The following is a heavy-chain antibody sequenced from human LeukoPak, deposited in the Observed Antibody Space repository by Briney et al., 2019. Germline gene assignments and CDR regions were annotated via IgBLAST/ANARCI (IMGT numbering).Heavy chain of an antibody. CDR3: ARDRRSGIALDGFDI. CDR2: ITSSSSTI. Sequence: GGSLRLSCAASGFTFSSYSMNWVRQAAGKGLEWVSYITSSSSTIYYADSVRGRFTISRDNAKNSLYLQMNSLRAEDTAVYYCARDRRSGIALDGFDIWGQGTMVTVSS. V-gene: IGHV3-48*04. CDR1: GFTFSSYS. J-gene: IGHJ3*02. D-gene: IGHD2-15*01.